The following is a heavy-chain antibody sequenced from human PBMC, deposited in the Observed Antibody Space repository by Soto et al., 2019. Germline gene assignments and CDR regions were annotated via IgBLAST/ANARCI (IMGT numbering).Heavy chain of an antibody. CDR2: INAGNGNT. CDR1: GYTFTSYA. Sequence: RASVKVSCKASGYTFTSYAMHWVRQAPGQRPEWMGWINAGNGNTKYSQKFQGRVTITRDTSASTAYMELSSLRSEDTAVYYCARVRRDGSIPRYFDYWGQGTLVTVSS. J-gene: IGHJ4*02. CDR3: ARVRRDGSIPRYFDY. V-gene: IGHV1-3*01. D-gene: IGHD2-2*02.